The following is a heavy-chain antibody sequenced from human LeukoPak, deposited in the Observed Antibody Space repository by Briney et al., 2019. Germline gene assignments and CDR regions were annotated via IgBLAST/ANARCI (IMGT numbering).Heavy chain of an antibody. CDR3: ARGDHSMVRGVIRDY. D-gene: IGHD3-10*01. CDR2: MNPNSGNT. CDR1: GYTFTSYD. J-gene: IGHJ4*02. V-gene: IGHV1-8*01. Sequence: GASVKVSCEASGYTFTSYDINWVRQATGQGLEWMGWMNPNSGNTGYAQKFQGRVTMTRNTSISTAYMELSSLRSEDTAVYYCARGDHSMVRGVIRDYWGQGTLVTVSS.